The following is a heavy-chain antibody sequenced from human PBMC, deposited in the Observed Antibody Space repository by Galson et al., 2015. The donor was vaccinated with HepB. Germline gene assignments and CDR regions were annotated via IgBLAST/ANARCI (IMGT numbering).Heavy chain of an antibody. V-gene: IGHV3-23*01. CDR3: AKSGSGNYFDY. CDR1: GFTYSNYD. CDR2: ISGGGDST. J-gene: IGHJ4*02. Sequence: SLRLSCAASGFTYSNYDLSWVRQAPGKALAWVSTISGGGDSTFFADSVKGRFTISRDNSKNTLYLQMISLRAEDTAVYYCAKSGSGNYFDYWGQGILVTVSS. D-gene: IGHD1-26*01.